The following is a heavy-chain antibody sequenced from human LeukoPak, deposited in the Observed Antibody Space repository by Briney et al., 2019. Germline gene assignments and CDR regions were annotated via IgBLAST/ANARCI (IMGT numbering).Heavy chain of an antibody. J-gene: IGHJ4*02. CDR2: ISPSGDIT. CDR3: AKDDAWIQFND. V-gene: IGHV3-23*01. D-gene: IGHD5-24*01. Sequence: GGTLRLSCAASGFTFSSHGMNWVRQAPGKGLEWISGISPSGDITYYADSVKGRFTISRDNSDNTVHLHMSSLRAGDTAVYFCAKDDAWIQFNDWGQGTLVTVSS. CDR1: GFTFSSHG.